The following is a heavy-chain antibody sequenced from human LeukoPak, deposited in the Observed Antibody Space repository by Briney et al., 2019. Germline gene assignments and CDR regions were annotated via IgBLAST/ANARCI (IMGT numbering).Heavy chain of an antibody. J-gene: IGHJ4*02. CDR3: ARGLGYGYDY. V-gene: IGHV3-30*04. D-gene: IGHD5-18*01. CDR2: ISSDGSNK. CDR1: GFTFSSYA. Sequence: PGGSLRLSCAASGFTFSSYAMHWVRQAPGKGLEWVAVISSDGSNKYYADSMKGRFTISRDNSKNTLYLQMNSLRGEDTAVYSCARGLGYGYDYWGQGTLVTVSS.